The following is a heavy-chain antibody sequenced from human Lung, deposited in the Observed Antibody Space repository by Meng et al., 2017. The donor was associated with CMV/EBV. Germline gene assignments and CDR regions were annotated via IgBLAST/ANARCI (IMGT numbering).Heavy chain of an antibody. V-gene: IGHV3-7*01. Sequence: GGSLRLSCAASGFTFSTNWTDWVRQTPGKGLEWVANINPDGSEKYYVGSVEGRFTISRDNGKNLLSLEMISLRAEDTGVYYCSRTLDHWGQGTLVTVSS. CDR3: SRTLDH. CDR2: INPDGSEK. CDR1: GFTFSTNW. J-gene: IGHJ5*02.